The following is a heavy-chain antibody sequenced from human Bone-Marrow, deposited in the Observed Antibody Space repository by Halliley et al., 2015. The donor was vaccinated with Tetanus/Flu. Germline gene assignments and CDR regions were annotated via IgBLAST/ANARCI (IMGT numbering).Heavy chain of an antibody. CDR2: IIPMYATA. CDR1: GGTFSTSA. CDR3: ARDNPTIVTGV. D-gene: IGHD5-12*01. Sequence: QLVQSGAEVKKPGSSVKVSCKTSGGTFSTSAISWVRQAPGQGLEWMGGIIPMYATADYAQKFQGRVTITADESTRTAYMELSSLRSEDTAVYYCARDNPTIVTGVWGQGTLVTVSS. V-gene: IGHV1-69*01. J-gene: IGHJ4*02.